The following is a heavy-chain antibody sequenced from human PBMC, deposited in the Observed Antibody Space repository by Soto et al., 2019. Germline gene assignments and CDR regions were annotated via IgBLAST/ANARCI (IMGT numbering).Heavy chain of an antibody. CDR1: GGSISSGGSY. D-gene: IGHD2-2*01. V-gene: IGHV4-30-4*01. CDR3: VRYCSTTKCPFDY. Sequence: SESLSLTCTVSGGSISSGGSYWGWIRQPPGKGLEWIGYIYYSGNTILNASLRSRVTLSVDTSKNQFSLNLSSVTAADTAVYYCVRYCSTTKCPFDYWGQGTLVTVSS. CDR2: IYYSGNT. J-gene: IGHJ4*02.